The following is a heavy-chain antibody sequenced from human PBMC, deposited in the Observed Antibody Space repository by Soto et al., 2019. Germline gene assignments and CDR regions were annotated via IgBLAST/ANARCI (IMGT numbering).Heavy chain of an antibody. D-gene: IGHD3-22*01. CDR3: ARGNATDSSGYYLYYFDY. Sequence: QVQLQQWGAGLLKPSETLSLTCAVYGGSFSGYYWSWIRQPPGKGLEWMGEINDSGSTDYNPSLNSRVTISVDTSKNQFDVKLRSVTAEDTAVYYCARGNATDSSGYYLYYFDYRGQGTLVTVSS. V-gene: IGHV4-34*01. CDR1: GGSFSGYY. CDR2: INDSGST. J-gene: IGHJ4*02.